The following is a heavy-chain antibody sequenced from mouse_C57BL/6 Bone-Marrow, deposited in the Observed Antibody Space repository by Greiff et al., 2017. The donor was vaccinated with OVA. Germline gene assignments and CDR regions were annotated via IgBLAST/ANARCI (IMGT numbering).Heavy chain of an antibody. V-gene: IGHV5-17*01. J-gene: IGHJ3*01. D-gene: IGHD2-3*01. CDR2: ISSGSSTI. CDR1: GFTFSDYG. CDR3: ARGYDGF. Sequence: EVKLVESGGGLVKPGGSLKLSCAASGFTFSDYGMHWVRQAPEKGLEWVAYISSGSSTIYYADTVEGRFTISRDNAKNTLFLQMTSLRSEDTAMYYCARGYDGFWGQGTLVTVSA.